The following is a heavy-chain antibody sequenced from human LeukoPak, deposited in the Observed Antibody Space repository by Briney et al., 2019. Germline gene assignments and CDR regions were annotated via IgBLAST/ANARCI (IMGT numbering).Heavy chain of an antibody. J-gene: IGHJ3*02. CDR2: INPNSGGT. V-gene: IGHV1-2*02. D-gene: IGHD6-19*01. Sequence: ASVNASCKASGYTFTGYYMHWVRQAPGQGLEWMGWINPNSGGTNYAQKFQGRVTMTRDTSISTAYMELSRLRSDDTAVYYCARAKYSSGWYYAFDIWGQGTMVTVSS. CDR3: ARAKYSSGWYYAFDI. CDR1: GYTFTGYY.